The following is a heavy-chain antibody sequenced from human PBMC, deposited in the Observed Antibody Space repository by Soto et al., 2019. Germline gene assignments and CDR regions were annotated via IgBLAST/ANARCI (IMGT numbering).Heavy chain of an antibody. CDR2: ISGSGGST. CDR3: AKGLYYDSSQGPTSPLFLDY. Sequence: GGSLRLSCAASGFTFSSYAMSWVRQAPGKGLECVSAISGSGGSTYYAYSLKGRFTISRDNSKNTLFLQMNSLRAEDTAVYCFAKGLYYDSSQGPTSPLFLDYWGQGTLVTVSS. V-gene: IGHV3-23*01. CDR1: GFTFSSYA. D-gene: IGHD3-22*01. J-gene: IGHJ4*02.